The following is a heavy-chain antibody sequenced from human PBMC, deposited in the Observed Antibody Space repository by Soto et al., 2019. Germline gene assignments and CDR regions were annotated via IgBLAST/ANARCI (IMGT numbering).Heavy chain of an antibody. V-gene: IGHV3-33*01. CDR3: ERDREYYDSSGSSGLDAFDI. CDR2: IWYDGSNK. J-gene: IGHJ3*02. Sequence: QVQLVESGGGVVQPGRSLRLSCAASGFTFSSYGMHWVRQAPGKGLEWVAVIWYDGSNKYYADSVKGRFTISRDNSKNTLYLQMNSLRAEDTAAYYCERDREYYDSSGSSGLDAFDIWGQGTMVTVSS. CDR1: GFTFSSYG. D-gene: IGHD3-22*01.